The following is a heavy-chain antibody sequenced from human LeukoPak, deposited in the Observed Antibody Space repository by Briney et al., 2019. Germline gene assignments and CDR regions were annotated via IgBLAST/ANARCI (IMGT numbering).Heavy chain of an antibody. J-gene: IGHJ6*03. CDR1: GFTFSSYS. Sequence: GGSLRLSCAASGFTFSSYSMNWVRQAPGKGLEWVSYISSSGSTIYYADSVKGRFTISRDNAKNSLYLQMNSLRAEDTAVYYCATVDTAMVTPYYYYYMDVWGKGTTVTVSS. D-gene: IGHD5-18*01. CDR3: ATVDTAMVTPYYYYYMDV. CDR2: ISSSGSTI. V-gene: IGHV3-48*04.